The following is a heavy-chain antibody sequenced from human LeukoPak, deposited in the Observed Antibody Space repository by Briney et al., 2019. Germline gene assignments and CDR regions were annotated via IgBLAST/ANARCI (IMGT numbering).Heavy chain of an antibody. V-gene: IGHV3-23*01. Sequence: PGGSLRLSCAASGFTFSSYAMSWVRQAPGRGLEWVSVISGSGGGTYYADSVKGRFTISRDNSKNTLYLQMNSLRAEDTAVYYCAKHQGIDALNPTDYWGQGNLVTVSS. CDR3: AKHQGIDALNPTDY. CDR1: GFTFSSYA. CDR2: ISGSGGGT. J-gene: IGHJ4*02. D-gene: IGHD6-13*01.